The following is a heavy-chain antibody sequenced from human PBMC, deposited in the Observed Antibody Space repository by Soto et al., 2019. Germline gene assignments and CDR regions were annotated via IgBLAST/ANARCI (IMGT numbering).Heavy chain of an antibody. Sequence: GGSLRLSCTASGFSFSMYSMNWVRQAPGKGLEWLSYITSTSGTIYYADSVEGRFTISRDNAKNSLYLQMNSLRAEDTAVYYCARGYYDILTGYYNHRSCFDYWGQGTLVTVSS. D-gene: IGHD3-9*01. J-gene: IGHJ4*02. V-gene: IGHV3-48*01. CDR3: ARGYYDILTGYYNHRSCFDY. CDR1: GFSFSMYS. CDR2: ITSTSGTI.